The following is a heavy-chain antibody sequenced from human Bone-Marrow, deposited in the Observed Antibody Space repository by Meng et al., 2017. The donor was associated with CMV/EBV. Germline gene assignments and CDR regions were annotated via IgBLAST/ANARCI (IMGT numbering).Heavy chain of an antibody. V-gene: IGHV1-8*03. CDR2: MSTNSGNT. D-gene: IGHD1-26*01. CDR1: DYNYTNYT. CDR3: AEYSGASWEGYFDY. J-gene: IGHJ4*02. Sequence: ASDYNYTNYTITWLQVACVREVGGIGWMSTNSGNTDYAETFRGTVSITRNTFISTAYMEMSSMGSENTAVYYCAEYSGASWEGYFDYWGQGTLVTVSS.